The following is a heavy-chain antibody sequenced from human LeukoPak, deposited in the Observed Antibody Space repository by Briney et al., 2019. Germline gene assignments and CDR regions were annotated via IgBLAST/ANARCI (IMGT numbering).Heavy chain of an antibody. CDR1: GGTFSSYA. CDR2: IIPIFGTA. D-gene: IGHD6-19*01. CDR3: ANLKAGGWSAFDY. V-gene: IGHV1-69*05. J-gene: IGHJ4*02. Sequence: SVKASCKASGGTFSSYAISWVRQAPGQGLEWMGGIIPIFGTANYAQKFQGRVTITTDESTSTAYMELSSLRSEDTAVYYCANLKAGGWSAFDYWGQGTLVTVSS.